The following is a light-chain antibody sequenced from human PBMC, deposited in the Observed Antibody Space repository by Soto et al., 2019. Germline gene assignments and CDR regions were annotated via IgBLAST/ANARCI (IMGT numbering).Light chain of an antibody. V-gene: IGKV1-5*03. CDR2: KAS. CDR1: QNIDNW. CDR3: QQYYTNSQAS. J-gene: IGKJ1*01. Sequence: DVQMTQSPSTLSASVGDRVTITCRASQNIDNWLAWYQQKLGKAPKLVIYKASSLETGDPSRFSGSGSGTAFSLTISNLEPDDFATYNCQQYYTNSQASFGQGTKVEIK.